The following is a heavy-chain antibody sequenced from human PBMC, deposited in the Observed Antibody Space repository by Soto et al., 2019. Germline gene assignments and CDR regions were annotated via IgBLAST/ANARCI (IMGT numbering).Heavy chain of an antibody. CDR3: ARVGGDYGVYYYYGMDV. D-gene: IGHD4-17*01. Sequence: QVQLVESGGGVVQPGRSLRLSCAASGFTFSSYGMHWVRQAPGKGLEWVAVIWYDGSNKYYADSVKGRFTISRDNSKNTLYLQMNSLRAEDTAVYYCARVGGDYGVYYYYGMDVWGQGTTGTVSS. CDR1: GFTFSSYG. CDR2: IWYDGSNK. V-gene: IGHV3-33*01. J-gene: IGHJ6*02.